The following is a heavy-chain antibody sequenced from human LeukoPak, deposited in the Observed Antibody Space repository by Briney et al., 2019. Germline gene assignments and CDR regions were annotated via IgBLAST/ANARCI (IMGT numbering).Heavy chain of an antibody. V-gene: IGHV4-39*01. CDR3: ARHSDGWYWGGSGMDV. CDR1: GGGSISSSNHY. D-gene: IGHD6-19*01. J-gene: IGHJ6*02. Sequence: PSETLSLTCIVSGGGSISSSNHYWGWIRQPPGKGLEWIGSINYSGGTQYNPSLKSRVTLSVDTSKDQFSLKLSSVTAADTAVYYCARHSDGWYWGGSGMDVWGQGTTVIVSS. CDR2: INYSGGT.